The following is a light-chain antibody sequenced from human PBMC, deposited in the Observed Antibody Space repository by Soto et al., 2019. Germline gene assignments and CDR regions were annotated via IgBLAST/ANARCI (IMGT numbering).Light chain of an antibody. J-gene: IGKJ2*01. V-gene: IGKV3-20*01. CDR2: GAS. CDR3: HQYGSLYT. CDR1: QSVSSSY. Sequence: EIVLTQSPGTLSLSLGERATLSCRASQSVSSSYLAWYQQKPGQAPRLLIYGASSRATGIPDRFSGSGSGTDFTLTISRLEPDDFAVYYCHQYGSLYTFGQGTKLEIK.